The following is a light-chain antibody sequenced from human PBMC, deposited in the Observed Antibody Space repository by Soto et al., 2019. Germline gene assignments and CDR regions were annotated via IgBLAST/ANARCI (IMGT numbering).Light chain of an antibody. CDR1: QSVRSTY. CDR3: QQYGSSPT. Sequence: DIVLTQSPATLSVSPGERATLSCRASQSVRSTYLAWYQQSPGQAPRLLIFGTSNRATGIPDRFSGSGSGTDFTLTISRLEPEDIGVYYCQQYGSSPTFGQGTRLEI. V-gene: IGKV3-20*01. CDR2: GTS. J-gene: IGKJ5*01.